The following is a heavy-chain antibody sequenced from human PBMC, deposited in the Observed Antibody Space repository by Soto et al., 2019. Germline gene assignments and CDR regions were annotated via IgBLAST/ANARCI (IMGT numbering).Heavy chain of an antibody. J-gene: IGHJ6*02. CDR2: ISSSGSST. D-gene: IGHD6-13*01. V-gene: IGHV3-23*01. CDR3: ATDTSTWYGGLDYYAMDV. CDR1: GFTFSSYA. Sequence: EVQLLESGGGLVQPGGSLRLSCAASGFTFSSYAMSWVRKAPGKGLEWVSAISSSGSSTYYADSVKGRFTISRDNSKNTLYLQMNSLRAEDTAVYYCATDTSTWYGGLDYYAMDVWGQGTTVTVS.